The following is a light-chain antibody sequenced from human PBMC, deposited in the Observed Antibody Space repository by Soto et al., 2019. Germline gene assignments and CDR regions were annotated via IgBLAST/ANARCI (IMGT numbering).Light chain of an antibody. Sequence: DIVMTQSPDSLTVSLGERATVNCKSSQSVLYSSKDKNYLAWYQQKPGQPPQLIIYWASTRESGVPERFSGSGSGTDFTLTISSLEAEDVAFYWCQQYFDVPFTFGGGTKVDIK. V-gene: IGKV4-1*01. CDR1: QSVLYSSKDKNY. CDR2: WAS. CDR3: QQYFDVPFT. J-gene: IGKJ4*01.